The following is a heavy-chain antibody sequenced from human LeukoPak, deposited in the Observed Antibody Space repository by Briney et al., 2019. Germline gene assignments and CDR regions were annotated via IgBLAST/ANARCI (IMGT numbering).Heavy chain of an antibody. V-gene: IGHV4-34*01. J-gene: IGHJ4*02. Sequence: SETLSLTCAVYGGSFSGYYWSWIRQPPGKGLEWIGEINHSGSTNYNPSLKSRVTISVGTSKNQFSLKLSSVTAADTAVYYCARGSNDFWSGYYLLDYWGQGTLVTVSS. D-gene: IGHD3-3*01. CDR2: INHSGST. CDR1: GGSFSGYY. CDR3: ARGSNDFWSGYYLLDY.